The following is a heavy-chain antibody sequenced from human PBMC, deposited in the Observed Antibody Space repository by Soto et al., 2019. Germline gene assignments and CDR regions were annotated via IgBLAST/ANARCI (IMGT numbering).Heavy chain of an antibody. V-gene: IGHV2-26*01. D-gene: IGHD3-22*01. CDR3: ARIPDSSGYRYPNDY. CDR1: GFSLSNARMG. J-gene: IGHJ4*02. Sequence: SGPTLVNPTETLTLTCTVSGFSLSNARMGVSWIRQPPGKALEWLAHIFSNDEKSYSTSLKSRLTISKDTSKSQVVLTMTNMDPVDTATYYCARIPDSSGYRYPNDYWGQGTLITVSS. CDR2: IFSNDEK.